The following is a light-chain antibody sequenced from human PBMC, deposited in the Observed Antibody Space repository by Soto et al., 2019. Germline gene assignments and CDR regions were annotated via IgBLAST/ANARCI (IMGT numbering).Light chain of an antibody. Sequence: EIVLTQSPGTLSLSPGERATLSCRASQSVSSNYLAWYQQNPGQAPRLLIYGASSRATDIPDRFSGSGSGTDFTLTISRLEPEDFAVYYCQQYGSSPQTFGQGTKVEIK. V-gene: IGKV3-20*01. CDR1: QSVSSNY. J-gene: IGKJ1*01. CDR2: GAS. CDR3: QQYGSSPQT.